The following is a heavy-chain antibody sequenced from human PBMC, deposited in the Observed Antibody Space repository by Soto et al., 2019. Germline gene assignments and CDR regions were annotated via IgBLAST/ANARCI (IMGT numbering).Heavy chain of an antibody. J-gene: IGHJ6*02. V-gene: IGHV3-74*01. Sequence: EAQLVESGGGLVQPGGSLRLSCVGTGFRFSIYWMNWVRQAPGKGLVWVSRVNSDGITTTYADSVRGRFTVSRDNANNTLELEMNNRRAEDTAVYYCTRDDYSSVAYYGMDVWGQGTTVTVSS. CDR1: GFRFSIYW. CDR3: TRDDYSSVAYYGMDV. D-gene: IGHD6-25*01. CDR2: VNSDGITT.